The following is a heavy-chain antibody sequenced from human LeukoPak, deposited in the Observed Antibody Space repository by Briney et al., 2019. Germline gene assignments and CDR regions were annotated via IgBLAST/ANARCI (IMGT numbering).Heavy chain of an antibody. V-gene: IGHV4-39*01. Sequence: SETLSLTCTVPRGSISSGSYYWGWIRQPPGKGLEWIGTIYYSGSTYYNPSLKSRVTISVDTSKNQFSLSLRSVTAADTALYFCARQDYVTSYFDPWGQGTLVSVSS. D-gene: IGHD4-17*01. CDR1: RGSISSGSYY. CDR3: ARQDYVTSYFDP. CDR2: IYYSGST. J-gene: IGHJ5*02.